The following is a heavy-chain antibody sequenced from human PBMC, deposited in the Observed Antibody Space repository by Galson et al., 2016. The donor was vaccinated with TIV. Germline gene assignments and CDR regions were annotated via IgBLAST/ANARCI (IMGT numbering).Heavy chain of an antibody. CDR2: IFPDDSDT. J-gene: IGHJ4*02. CDR1: GYSFPNYW. V-gene: IGHV5-51*01. D-gene: IGHD3-22*01. CDR3: ARADYDNSGF. Sequence: QSGAEVKKPGESLKISCKGSGYSFPNYWIGWVRQMPGKGLEWMGVIFPDDSDTRYSPSFQGQVTISADKSINTAYLQWSSLKASDTAVYYCARADYDNSGFWGQGTLVTVSS.